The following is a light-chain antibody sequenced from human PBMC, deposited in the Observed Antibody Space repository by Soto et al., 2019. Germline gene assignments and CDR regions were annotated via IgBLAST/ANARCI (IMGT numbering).Light chain of an antibody. Sequence: IVLPQSPDTLSLSPGERATLSCRASQSVSSSYLAWYQQKPGQAPRLLIYGASSRATGIPDRFSGSGSGTDFTLTISRLEPEDFAVYYCQQYGSSLGVTFGGGTKVDIK. J-gene: IGKJ4*01. CDR1: QSVSSSY. CDR3: QQYGSSLGVT. V-gene: IGKV3-20*01. CDR2: GAS.